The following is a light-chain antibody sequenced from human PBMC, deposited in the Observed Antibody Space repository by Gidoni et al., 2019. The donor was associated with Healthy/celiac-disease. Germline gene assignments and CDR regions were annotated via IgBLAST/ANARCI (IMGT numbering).Light chain of an antibody. CDR2: LNSDGSH. J-gene: IGLJ3*02. CDR1: SGHSSYA. Sequence: QLVLTHSPSASASLGASVKLTCTLSSGHSSYAIAWHQQQPEKGPRYLMKLNSDGSHSKGDGIPDRFSGSSSGAERYLTISSLQSEDEADYYCQTWGTGFRVFGGGTKLTVL. CDR3: QTWGTGFRV. V-gene: IGLV4-69*01.